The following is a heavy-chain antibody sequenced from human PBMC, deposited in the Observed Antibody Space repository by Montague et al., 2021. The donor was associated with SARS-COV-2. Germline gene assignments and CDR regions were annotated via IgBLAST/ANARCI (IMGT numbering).Heavy chain of an antibody. D-gene: IGHD2-2*02. CDR1: GSTFGDYG. V-gene: IGHV3-20*04. Sequence: SLRLSCAASGSTFGDYGMSWVRQVPGRGLEWVSGITWNSVTTDYADSVRGRFTISRDNAKNTLYLQMNSLRAEDTAVYYCARDIPTFAADSDAFDIWGQGTMVTVSS. CDR3: ARDIPTFAADSDAFDI. CDR2: ITWNSVTT. J-gene: IGHJ3*02.